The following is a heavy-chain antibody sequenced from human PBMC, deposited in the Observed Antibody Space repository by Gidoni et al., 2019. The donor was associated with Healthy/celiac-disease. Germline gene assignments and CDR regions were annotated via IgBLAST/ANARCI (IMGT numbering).Heavy chain of an antibody. V-gene: IGHV3-23*01. CDR3: AARSTSSWLYFDY. CDR2: ISGSGGST. D-gene: IGHD6-13*01. CDR1: GFTFSSYA. J-gene: IGHJ4*02. Sequence: EVQLLESGGGLVQPGGSMRLSCAASGFTFSSYAMSWVRQAPGKGLEWVSAISGSGGSTYYADSVKGRFTFSRDNSKNTLYLQMISLRAEDTAVYYCAARSTSSWLYFDYWGQGTLVTVSS.